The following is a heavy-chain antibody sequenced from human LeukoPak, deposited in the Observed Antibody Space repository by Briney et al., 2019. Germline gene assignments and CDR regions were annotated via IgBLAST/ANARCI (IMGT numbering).Heavy chain of an antibody. D-gene: IGHD6-13*01. Sequence: PGGSLRLSCAASGFTFSDYYMSWIRQAQGKGLEWVSYISSSGSTIYYADSVKGRFTISRDNAKNSLYLQMNSLRAEDTAVYYCARDIAAAGTNYYFDYWGQGTLVTVSS. CDR3: ARDIAAAGTNYYFDY. CDR2: ISSSGSTI. V-gene: IGHV3-11*01. J-gene: IGHJ4*02. CDR1: GFTFSDYY.